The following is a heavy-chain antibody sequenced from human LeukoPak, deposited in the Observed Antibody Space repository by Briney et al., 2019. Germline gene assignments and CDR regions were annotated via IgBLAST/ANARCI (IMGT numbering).Heavy chain of an antibody. CDR1: GFTFSSYW. Sequence: PGGSLRLSCAASGFTFSSYWISWVRQAPGKGLEWVANIKEDESEKYYVDSVKGRFTISRDNAQNSLNLQMNSLRVEDTAMYYCARVRTTGSYYGMDVWGQGTTVTVSS. D-gene: IGHD3-10*01. V-gene: IGHV3-7*01. CDR3: ARVRTTGSYYGMDV. J-gene: IGHJ6*02. CDR2: IKEDESEK.